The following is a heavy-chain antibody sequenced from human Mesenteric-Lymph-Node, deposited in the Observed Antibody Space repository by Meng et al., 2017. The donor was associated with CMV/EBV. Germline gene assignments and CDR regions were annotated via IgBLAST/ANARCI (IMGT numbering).Heavy chain of an antibody. J-gene: IGHJ4*02. D-gene: IGHD3-9*01. CDR1: GGSISCFY. CDR2: INHSGST. Sequence: QVQVHQWGPGLVKPSQTLSLTCAVSGGSISCFYWNWIRKPPEKGLEWIGEINHSGSTTYNPSFTSRIIISVDTSTNQISLNMSSVTVADTAVDYCARGSSYDILTGYFDYWGQGALVTVSS. CDR3: ARGSSYDILTGYFDY. V-gene: IGHV4-34*01.